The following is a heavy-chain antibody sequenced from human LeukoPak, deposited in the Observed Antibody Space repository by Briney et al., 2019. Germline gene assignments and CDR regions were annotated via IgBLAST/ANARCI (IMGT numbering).Heavy chain of an antibody. CDR3: ARDYYDSIGRPYSDY. Sequence: GASVKVSCKASGYTFTGYYMHWVRQAPGQGLEWMGWINPNSGGTNYAQKFQGRVTMTRDTSISTAYMELSRLRSDDTAVYYCARDYYDSIGRPYSDYWGQGTLVTVSS. CDR2: INPNSGGT. CDR1: GYTFTGYY. J-gene: IGHJ4*02. D-gene: IGHD3-22*01. V-gene: IGHV1-2*02.